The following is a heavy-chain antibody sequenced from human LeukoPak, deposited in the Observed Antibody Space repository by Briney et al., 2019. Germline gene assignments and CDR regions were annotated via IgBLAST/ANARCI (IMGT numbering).Heavy chain of an antibody. Sequence: SVKVSCKASGGTFSSYAISWVRQAPGQGLEWMGGIIPIFGTANYAQKFQGRVTITADKSTSTAYMELSSLRSDDTAVYYCARGPDSSGYYFSWGQGTLVTVSS. CDR3: ARGPDSSGYYFS. D-gene: IGHD3-22*01. CDR2: IIPIFGTA. CDR1: GGTFSSYA. J-gene: IGHJ5*02. V-gene: IGHV1-69*06.